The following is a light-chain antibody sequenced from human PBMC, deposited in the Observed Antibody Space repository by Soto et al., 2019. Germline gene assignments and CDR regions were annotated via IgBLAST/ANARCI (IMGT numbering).Light chain of an antibody. CDR2: LNSDGSH. Sequence: QSVLTQSPSASASLGASVKLTCTLNSGHSSYAIAWHQQQPEKGPRYLMKLNSDGSHSKGAGIPDRFSGSSSGAERYLTISSLHSEDEADYYCQTWDTGIRVVFGGGTKLTVL. CDR3: QTWDTGIRVV. V-gene: IGLV4-69*01. J-gene: IGLJ2*01. CDR1: SGHSSYA.